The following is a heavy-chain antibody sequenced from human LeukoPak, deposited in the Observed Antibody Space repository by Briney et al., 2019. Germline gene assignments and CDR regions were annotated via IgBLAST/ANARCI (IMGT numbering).Heavy chain of an antibody. CDR2: IYYRGNT. Sequence: PSETLSLTCTVSGDSISSRSYYWGWIRQPPGKGLEWIGYIYYRGNTNYNPSLKSRVTMAVDTSKNQFSLKVSSVTAADTAVYYCARAGNNWSFDYWGQGTLVTVSS. V-gene: IGHV4-61*05. J-gene: IGHJ4*02. CDR1: GDSISSRSYY. CDR3: ARAGNNWSFDY. D-gene: IGHD1-1*01.